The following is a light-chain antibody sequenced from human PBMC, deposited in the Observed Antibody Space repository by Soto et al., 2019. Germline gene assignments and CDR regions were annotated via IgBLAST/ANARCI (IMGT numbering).Light chain of an antibody. CDR3: QQYGALPR. V-gene: IGKV3-20*01. Sequence: DIVLTQSPGTLSLSPGERATLSCRASQSVTSSYIAWYQHKPGQAPRLLIYGASSRATGIPDRFSGSGSGTDFTLTISRLEPEDFAVYFCQQYGALPRFGQGTRLEIK. CDR2: GAS. CDR1: QSVTSSY. J-gene: IGKJ5*01.